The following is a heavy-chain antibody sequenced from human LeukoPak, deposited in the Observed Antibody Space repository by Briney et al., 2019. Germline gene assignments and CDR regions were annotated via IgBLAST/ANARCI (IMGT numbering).Heavy chain of an antibody. CDR1: GFTFRNYA. CDR2: ISGNGGNT. Sequence: GGSLRLSCAASGFTFRNYAMSWVRQAPGEGLEWGSAISGNGGNTYYADSVKGRFTVSRDNSKNTLSLQMNSLRAEDTAVFYCAKYSVTGTSPFDCWGQGTLVTVSS. J-gene: IGHJ4*02. D-gene: IGHD6-19*01. V-gene: IGHV3-23*01. CDR3: AKYSVTGTSPFDC.